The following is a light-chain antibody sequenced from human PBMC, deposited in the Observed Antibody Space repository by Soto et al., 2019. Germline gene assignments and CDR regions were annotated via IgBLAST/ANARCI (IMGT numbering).Light chain of an antibody. CDR3: QVWDISSDNHV. V-gene: IGLV3-21*02. CDR2: DDD. Sequence: SYELTQPPSVSVAPGQTARITCGGNDIARKTVHWYQQKPGQAPVLVVYDDDERPSGIPERFSGSNSGNTATLTISRVEAGDEADYYCQVWDISSDNHVFGTGTKVNVL. CDR1: DIARKT. J-gene: IGLJ1*01.